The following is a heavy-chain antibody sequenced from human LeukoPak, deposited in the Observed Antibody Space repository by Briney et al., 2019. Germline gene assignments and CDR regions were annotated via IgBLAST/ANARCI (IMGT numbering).Heavy chain of an antibody. CDR3: AKDHFLLSVAGRIGGAFDI. V-gene: IGHV3-21*01. D-gene: IGHD6-19*01. CDR2: ISSSSSYI. Sequence: GGSLRIYCAASGFTFSSYSMNWVRQAPGKGLEWVSSISSSSSYIYYADSVKGRFTISRDNAKNSLYLQMNSLRAEDTAVYYCAKDHFLLSVAGRIGGAFDIWGQGTMVTVSS. CDR1: GFTFSSYS. J-gene: IGHJ3*02.